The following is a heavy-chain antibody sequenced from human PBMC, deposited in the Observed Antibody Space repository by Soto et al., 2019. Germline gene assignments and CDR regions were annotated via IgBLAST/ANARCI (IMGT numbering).Heavy chain of an antibody. CDR1: GYSFSTFG. CDR2: INAGNGNT. J-gene: IGHJ4*02. Sequence: QVQLVQSGAEVKKPGSSVKVSCKASGYSFSTFGIHWVRQAPGQRPERMGWINAGNGNTKYSQKFQGRVTITRDTSASTVYMEMSSLKSEDTAVLYCAKGTFSGSYIVDFWGQRTLVSVSS. CDR3: AKGTFSGSYIVDF. V-gene: IGHV1-3*01. D-gene: IGHD1-26*01.